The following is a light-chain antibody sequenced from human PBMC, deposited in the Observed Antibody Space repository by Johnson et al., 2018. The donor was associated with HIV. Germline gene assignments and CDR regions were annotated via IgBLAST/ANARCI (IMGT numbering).Light chain of an antibody. CDR2: DNN. J-gene: IGLJ1*01. CDR3: ATWDPSLSTGGV. CDR1: SSNIGHNY. Sequence: QPVLTQPPSVSAAPGQKVTISCSGSSSNIGHNYVSWYQQIPGTAHKLLIYDNNKRPSGIPYRFSGSNYCTSATLDCTGLQTGDEADYYCATWDPSLSTGGVFGTGTKVTVL. V-gene: IGLV1-51*01.